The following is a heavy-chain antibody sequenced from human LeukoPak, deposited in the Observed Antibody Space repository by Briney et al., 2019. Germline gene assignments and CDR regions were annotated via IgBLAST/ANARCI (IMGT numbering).Heavy chain of an antibody. J-gene: IGHJ4*02. V-gene: IGHV4-34*01. CDR3: ARGRRVYSSSWYVLAYFDY. Sequence: SETLSLTCAVYGGFFSGYYWSWIRQPPGKGLEWIGEINHSGSTNYNPSLKSRVTISVDTSKNQFSLKLSSVTAADTAVYYCARGRRVYSSSWYVLAYFDYWGQGTLVTVSS. CDR1: GGFFSGYY. D-gene: IGHD6-13*01. CDR2: INHSGST.